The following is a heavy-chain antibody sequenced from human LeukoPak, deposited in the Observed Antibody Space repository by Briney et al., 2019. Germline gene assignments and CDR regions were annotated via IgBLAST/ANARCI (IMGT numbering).Heavy chain of an antibody. CDR2: ISSSSSYI. J-gene: IGHJ6*03. Sequence: GGSLRLSCAASGFTFSSYSMNWVRQAPGKGLEWVSSISSSSSYIYYADSVKGRFTISRDNAKNSLYLQMNNLGAEDTAVYYCARDDHYNYYYMDVWGKGTTVTVSS. V-gene: IGHV3-21*01. CDR3: ARDDHYNYYYMDV. CDR1: GFTFSSYS.